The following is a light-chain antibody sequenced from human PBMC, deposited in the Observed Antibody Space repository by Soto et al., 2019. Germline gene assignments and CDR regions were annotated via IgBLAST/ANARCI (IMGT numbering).Light chain of an antibody. CDR1: QSINRW. Sequence: DIQMTQTTSTLSASVGDRVTITCRASQSINRWLAWYQQKPGKAPKLLIYKASSLESGVPSRFSGSGIGTEFSLSISSLQPDDFATYYCQQYSTYLYIFGQGTKVDI. V-gene: IGKV1-5*03. CDR3: QQYSTYLYI. CDR2: KAS. J-gene: IGKJ2*01.